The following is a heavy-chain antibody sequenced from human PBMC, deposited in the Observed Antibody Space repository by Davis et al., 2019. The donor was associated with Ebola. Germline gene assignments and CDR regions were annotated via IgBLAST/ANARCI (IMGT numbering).Heavy chain of an antibody. J-gene: IGHJ4*02. CDR2: INPSGGST. Sequence: ASVKVSCKASGYTFTTYDINWVRQATGQGLEWMGIINPSGGSTSYAQKFQGRVTMTRDTSTSTVYMELSSLRSEDTAVYYCARDHELATIPFDYWGQGTLVTVSS. CDR1: GYTFTTYD. CDR3: ARDHELATIPFDY. D-gene: IGHD5-24*01. V-gene: IGHV1-46*01.